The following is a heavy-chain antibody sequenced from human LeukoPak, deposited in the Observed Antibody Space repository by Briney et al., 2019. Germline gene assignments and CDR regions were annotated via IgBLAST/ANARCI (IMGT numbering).Heavy chain of an antibody. J-gene: IGHJ4*02. V-gene: IGHV4-4*02. CDR1: GGSISSSNW. Sequence: SETLSLTCAVSGGSISSSNWWRWVRQPPGKGLEWIGEIYHSGSTNYNPSLKSRVTISVDKSKNQFSLKVRSVTAADAAVYYCARADYGGNSRRGYFDYWGQGTLVIVSS. CDR2: IYHSGST. D-gene: IGHD4-23*01. CDR3: ARADYGGNSRRGYFDY.